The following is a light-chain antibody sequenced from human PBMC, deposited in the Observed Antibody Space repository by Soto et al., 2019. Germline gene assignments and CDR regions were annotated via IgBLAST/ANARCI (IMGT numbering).Light chain of an antibody. V-gene: IGKV1-5*03. CDR1: QSINNW. J-gene: IGKJ1*01. Sequence: DIQMTQSPSTLSASVGDRVTITCRASQSINNWLAWYQQKPGKAPKLLIYRASSLENGVPSRFSGRGSGTEFIFTITSLQPDDFATYSCQPYIRASTFGQGTKVEI. CDR3: QPYIRAST. CDR2: RAS.